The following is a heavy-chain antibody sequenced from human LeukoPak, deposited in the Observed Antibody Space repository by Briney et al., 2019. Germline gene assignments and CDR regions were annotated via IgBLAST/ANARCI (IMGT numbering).Heavy chain of an antibody. CDR3: ARDLYCSGGSCYYYYGMDV. V-gene: IGHV3-23*01. CDR1: GFTFSSYE. J-gene: IGHJ6*02. D-gene: IGHD2-15*01. CDR2: LSDRGDYI. Sequence: GGSLRLSCAASGFTFSSYEMNWVRQAPGKGLEWVSALSDRGDYIYYADFVKGRFTISRDNSKNTLYLQMNSLRAEDTAVYYCARDLYCSGGSCYYYYGMDVWGQGTTVTVSS.